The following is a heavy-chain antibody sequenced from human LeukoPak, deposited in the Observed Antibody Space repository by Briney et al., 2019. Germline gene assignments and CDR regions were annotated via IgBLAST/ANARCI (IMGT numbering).Heavy chain of an antibody. J-gene: IGHJ5*02. CDR2: ITSDGSST. D-gene: IGHD6-19*01. Sequence: PGGSLRLSCAASGFTFSSYAMSWVRQSPGKGLVWVSRITSDGSSTSYADSVKGRFTISRDNAKNTLYLQMNSLRAEDTAVYYCVRDPSIAVAGTLNWFDPWGQGTLVTVSS. V-gene: IGHV3-74*01. CDR3: VRDPSIAVAGTLNWFDP. CDR1: GFTFSSYA.